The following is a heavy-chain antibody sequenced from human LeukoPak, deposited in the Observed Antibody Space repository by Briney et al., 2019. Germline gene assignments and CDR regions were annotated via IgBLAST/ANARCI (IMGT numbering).Heavy chain of an antibody. CDR2: INPNSGGT. V-gene: IGHV1-2*02. J-gene: IGHJ4*02. D-gene: IGHD3-10*01. CDR3: ARALWFGELSHFDY. Sequence: ASVKVSCKASGYTFTSYYMHWVRQAPGQGLEWMGWINPNSGGTNYAQKFQGRVTMTRDTSISTAYMELSRLRSDDTAVYYCARALWFGELSHFDYWGQGTLVTVSS. CDR1: GYTFTSYY.